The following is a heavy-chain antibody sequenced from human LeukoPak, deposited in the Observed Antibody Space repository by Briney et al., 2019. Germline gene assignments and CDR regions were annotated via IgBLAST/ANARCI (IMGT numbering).Heavy chain of an antibody. V-gene: IGHV3-66*01. CDR1: GFSVRSNY. Sequence: GGSLRLSCAASGFSVRSNYMSWVRQAPGKRLESVAVIHGGGTTLYADSVKGRFTISRDDSKNTLSLQMNSLRDEDTALYYCVKSYSGWTGQSWGQGTQVTVPS. CDR3: VKSYSGWTGQS. CDR2: IHGGGTT. J-gene: IGHJ5*02. D-gene: IGHD6-19*01.